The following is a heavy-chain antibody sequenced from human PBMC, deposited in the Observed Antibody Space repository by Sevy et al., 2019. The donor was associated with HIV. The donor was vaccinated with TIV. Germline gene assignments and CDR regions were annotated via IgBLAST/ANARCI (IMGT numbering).Heavy chain of an antibody. Sequence: GGSLRLSCAASGFTFSSHAMSWVRQAPGKGLEWVSAISDSGTSTYYEDSVKGRFTISRDNSKKTLYLQMDGLRAEDTAIYYCARAFTGGYQQPFDYWGQGTLVTVSS. CDR1: GFTFSSHA. J-gene: IGHJ4*02. CDR2: ISDSGTST. V-gene: IGHV3-23*01. D-gene: IGHD1-26*01. CDR3: ARAFTGGYQQPFDY.